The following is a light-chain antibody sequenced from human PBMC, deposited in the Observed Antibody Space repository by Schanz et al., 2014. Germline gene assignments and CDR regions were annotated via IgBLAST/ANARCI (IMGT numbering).Light chain of an antibody. J-gene: IGLJ1*01. CDR3: CSYAGSPYV. Sequence: QSALTQPRSVSGSPGQSVTISCTGTNSDVGGYDYVSWYQQHPGKAPKLLIYNVNERPSGVPDRFSGSKSGNTASLTISGLQAEDDADYYCCSYAGSPYVFGTGTKLIVL. V-gene: IGLV2-11*01. CDR1: NSDVGGYDY. CDR2: NVN.